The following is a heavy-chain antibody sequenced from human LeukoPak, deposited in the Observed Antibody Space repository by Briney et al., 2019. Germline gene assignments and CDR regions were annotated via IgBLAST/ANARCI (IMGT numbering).Heavy chain of an antibody. CDR2: FYYTGST. CDR3: TTQGPVGLVYYFYAMDV. Sequence: SETLSLTCTVSGGSISSYFWSWIRQPPGRGLEWIGYFYYTGSTNYNPSLKSRVTISVDTSKNQFSPKLTSVTASHTAMYLSTTQGPVGLVYYFYAMDVWGQGTTVTVS. J-gene: IGHJ6*02. D-gene: IGHD3-16*01. CDR1: GGSISSYF. V-gene: IGHV4-59*08.